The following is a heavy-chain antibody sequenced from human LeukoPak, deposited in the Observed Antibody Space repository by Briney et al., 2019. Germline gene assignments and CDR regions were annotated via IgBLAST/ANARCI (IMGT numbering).Heavy chain of an antibody. D-gene: IGHD1-26*01. J-gene: IGHJ4*02. V-gene: IGHV5-51*01. Sequence: GESLKISCKGFGYSFTNYWIGWVRQMPGKGLKWMGTIYPGDSDTRYSPSFQGQVTISADKSINTAYLQWSSLKGSDTAMYYCARRGASSEAYDDWGQGTLVTVFS. CDR1: GYSFTNYW. CDR2: IYPGDSDT. CDR3: ARRGASSEAYDD.